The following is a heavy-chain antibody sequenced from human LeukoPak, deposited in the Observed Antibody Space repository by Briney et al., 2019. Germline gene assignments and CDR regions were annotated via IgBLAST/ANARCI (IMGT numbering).Heavy chain of an antibody. V-gene: IGHV4-61*02. CDR2: IYTSGST. Sequence: SQTLSLTCTVSGGSISSGSYYWRWIRQPAGKGLEWIGRIYTSGSTNCNPSLKSRVTISVDTSKNQFSLKLSSVTAADTAVYYCARSTYLDYWGQGTLVTVSS. J-gene: IGHJ4*02. CDR1: GGSISSGSYY. D-gene: IGHD2-2*01. CDR3: ARSTYLDY.